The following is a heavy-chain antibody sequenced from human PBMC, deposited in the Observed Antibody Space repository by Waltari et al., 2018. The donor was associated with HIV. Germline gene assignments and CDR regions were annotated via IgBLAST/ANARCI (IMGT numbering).Heavy chain of an antibody. J-gene: IGHJ3*02. V-gene: IGHV4-31*03. Sequence: QVQLQESGPGLVKPSQTLSLTCTVSGGSISSGGYYWSWIRQHPGKGREWIGYIYYSGCTSYNPSLKSRVTISVDTSKNQFSRKLSSVTAADTAVYYCARESEIVPAATTIGSDAFDIWGQGTMVTVSS. D-gene: IGHD2-2*01. CDR1: GGSISSGGYY. CDR3: ARESEIVPAATTIGSDAFDI. CDR2: IYYSGCT.